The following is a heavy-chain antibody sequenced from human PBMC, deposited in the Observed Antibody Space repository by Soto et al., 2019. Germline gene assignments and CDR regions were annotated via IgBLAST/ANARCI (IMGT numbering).Heavy chain of an antibody. D-gene: IGHD3-3*01. CDR1: GFTFSSYW. CDR3: ARTPVLRFLEWLFPFDP. V-gene: IGHV3-7*01. Sequence: LRLSCAASGFTFSSYWMSWVRQAPGKGLEWVANIKQDGSEKYYVDSVKGRFTISRDNAKNSLYLQMNSLRAEDTAVYYCARTPVLRFLEWLFPFDPWGQGTLVTVSS. CDR2: IKQDGSEK. J-gene: IGHJ5*02.